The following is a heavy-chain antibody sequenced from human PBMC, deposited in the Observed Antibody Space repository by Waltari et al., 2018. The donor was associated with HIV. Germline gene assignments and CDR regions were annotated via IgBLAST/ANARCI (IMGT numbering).Heavy chain of an antibody. V-gene: IGHV5-51*03. Sequence: EVPLVQSGAEVKKPGEPLKISCKGSGYSFTSYWTGWVRQMPGKGLEWMGIIYPGDSDTRYSPSFQGQVTISADKSISTAYLQWSSLKASDTAMYYCARIVATVSSGMDVWGQGTTVTVSS. CDR3: ARIVATVSSGMDV. CDR2: IYPGDSDT. J-gene: IGHJ6*02. D-gene: IGHD5-12*01. CDR1: GYSFTSYW.